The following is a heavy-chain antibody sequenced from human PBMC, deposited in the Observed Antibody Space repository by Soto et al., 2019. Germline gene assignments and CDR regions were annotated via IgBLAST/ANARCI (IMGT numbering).Heavy chain of an antibody. Sequence: ETLSLTCTVSGGSVNSDGYYWSWIRQPPGKGLEWIGYIFYTGRTNYNPSLASRVTISLDTSTNQFSLRLSSVTAADTAVFYCAREFSNSPEAFDYWGQGALVTVSS. CDR2: IFYTGRT. D-gene: IGHD1-1*01. CDR3: AREFSNSPEAFDY. CDR1: GGSVNSDGYY. V-gene: IGHV4-61*08. J-gene: IGHJ4*02.